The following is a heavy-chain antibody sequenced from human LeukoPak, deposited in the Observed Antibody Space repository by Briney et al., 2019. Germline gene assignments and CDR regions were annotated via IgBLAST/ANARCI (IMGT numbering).Heavy chain of an antibody. CDR3: ASIWFGEFPFDY. V-gene: IGHV4-38-2*02. CDR1: GYSIRSGYY. J-gene: IGHJ4*02. CDR2: IYYSGST. D-gene: IGHD3-10*01. Sequence: SETLSLTCTVSGYSIRSGYYWGWIRQPPGKGLDWIGSIYYSGSTYYNPSLKSRVTISVDTSKNQFSLKLSSVTAADTAVYYCASIWFGEFPFDYWGQGTLVTVSS.